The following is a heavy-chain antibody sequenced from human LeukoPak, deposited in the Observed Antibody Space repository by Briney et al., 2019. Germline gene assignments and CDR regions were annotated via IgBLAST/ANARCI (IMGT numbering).Heavy chain of an antibody. Sequence: PGGSLRLPCAASGFTFSSYWMSWVCQAPGKGLEGVSNIKQDGSEKYYVDSVKGRFTISRDNSKNTLYLQMNSLRAEDTAVYYCARVMTTVTTNYFDYWGQGTLVTVSS. J-gene: IGHJ4*02. CDR3: ARVMTTVTTNYFDY. CDR1: GFTFSSYW. CDR2: IKQDGSEK. D-gene: IGHD4-17*01. V-gene: IGHV3-7*01.